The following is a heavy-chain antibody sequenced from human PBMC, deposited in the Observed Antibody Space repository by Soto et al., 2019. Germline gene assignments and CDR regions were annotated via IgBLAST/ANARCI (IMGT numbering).Heavy chain of an antibody. CDR2: ITSNGIRT. D-gene: IGHD1-7*01. J-gene: IGHJ4*02. V-gene: IGHV3-64D*08. CDR1: GFTFSNYA. CDR3: VRNNGNYDF. Sequence: GGSLRLSCSASGFTFSNYAMHWVRQAPGKGLEYVSAITSNGIRTYYADSVKGRFTMSRDNSKNTLDLQMGSLRLDDTAVYYCVRNNGNYDFWGQGTPVTVSS.